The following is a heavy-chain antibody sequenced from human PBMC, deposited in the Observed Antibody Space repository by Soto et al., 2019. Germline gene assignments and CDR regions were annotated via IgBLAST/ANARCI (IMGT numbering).Heavy chain of an antibody. CDR2: ISSSSSYI. V-gene: IGHV3-21*01. CDR3: ARGEYCSGGSCSNWFDP. Sequence: GGSLRLSCAASGFTFSSYSMNWVRQAPGKGLEWVSSISSSSSYIYYADSVKGRFTISRDNAKNSLYLQMNSLRAEDTAVYYCARGEYCSGGSCSNWFDPWGQGTLVTVSS. CDR1: GFTFSSYS. J-gene: IGHJ5*02. D-gene: IGHD2-15*01.